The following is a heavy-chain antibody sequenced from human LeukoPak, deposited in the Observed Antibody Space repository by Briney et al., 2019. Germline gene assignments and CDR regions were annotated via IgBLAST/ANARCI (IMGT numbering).Heavy chain of an antibody. CDR2: IYSGGDT. D-gene: IGHD2-2*01. J-gene: IGHJ4*02. CDR3: ARVGEGSVVPAATDLGY. Sequence: PGGSLRLSCAASGFIVSGTYMTWVRQAPGKGLECVSIIYSGGDTYYTDSVKGRFSVSRDNSKNTLYLQMGSLRAEDMAVYYCARVGEGSVVPAATDLGYWGQGTLVTVSS. CDR1: GFIVSGTY. V-gene: IGHV3-53*05.